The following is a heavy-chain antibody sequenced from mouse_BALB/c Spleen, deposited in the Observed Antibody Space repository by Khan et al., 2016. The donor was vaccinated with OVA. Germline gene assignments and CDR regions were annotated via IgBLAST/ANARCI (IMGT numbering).Heavy chain of an antibody. CDR3: ARGYDVFAS. Sequence: VRLQQSGPDLVKPGASVKISCKASGYSFTLYYMSWVKQSHGKSLEWIGRVNPNTDNINYNQEFKGKAILTVDKSSNTAYMELRSLTSEDSAVYFCARGYDVFASWGQGTLVTVSA. V-gene: IGHV1-26*01. D-gene: IGHD2-14*01. CDR1: GYSFTLYY. J-gene: IGHJ3*01. CDR2: VNPNTDNI.